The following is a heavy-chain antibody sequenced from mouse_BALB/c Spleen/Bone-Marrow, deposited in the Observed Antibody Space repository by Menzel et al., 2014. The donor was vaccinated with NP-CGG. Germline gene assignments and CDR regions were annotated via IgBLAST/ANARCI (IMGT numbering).Heavy chain of an antibody. CDR3: ARLGYDGYFAY. J-gene: IGHJ2*01. CDR2: INPGSSTI. D-gene: IGHD2-12*01. V-gene: IGHV4-2*02. Sequence: DVKLQESGGGLVQPGGSLILSCAASGFDFSGYWMSWARQAPGKGQEWIGEINPGSSTINYTPSLKDKFIISRDNAKKTLYLQINKVRSEDTALYYCARLGYDGYFAYWGQGTTLTVSS. CDR1: GFDFSGYW.